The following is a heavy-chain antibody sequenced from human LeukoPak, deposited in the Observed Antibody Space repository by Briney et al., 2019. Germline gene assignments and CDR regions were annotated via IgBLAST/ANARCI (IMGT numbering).Heavy chain of an antibody. D-gene: IGHD3-3*01. Sequence: ASVKVSCKVSGYTLTELFIHWVRQAPGKGLEWMGGFDPEDGETIYAQKFQGRVTMTEDTSTDTAYMELSSLRSEDTAVYYCATWAGGLLYDYYYYGMDVWGQGTTVTVSS. V-gene: IGHV1-24*01. CDR3: ATWAGGLLYDYYYYGMDV. CDR1: GYTLTELF. CDR2: FDPEDGET. J-gene: IGHJ6*02.